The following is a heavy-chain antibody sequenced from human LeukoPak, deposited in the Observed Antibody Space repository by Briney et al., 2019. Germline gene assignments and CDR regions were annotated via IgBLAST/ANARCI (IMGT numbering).Heavy chain of an antibody. D-gene: IGHD3-16*01. V-gene: IGHV3-30*02. CDR3: AKVLRVWENSGLFDY. Sequence: PGGSLRLSCAASGFTFSIYWMSWVRQAPGKGLEWVAFIRYDGSNKYYADSVKGRFTISRDNSKNTLYLQMNSLGAEDTAVYYCAKVLRVWENSGLFDYWGQGTLVTVSS. J-gene: IGHJ4*02. CDR1: GFTFSIYW. CDR2: IRYDGSNK.